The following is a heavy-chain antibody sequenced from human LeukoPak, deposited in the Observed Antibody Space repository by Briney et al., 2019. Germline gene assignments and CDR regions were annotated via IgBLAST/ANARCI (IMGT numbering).Heavy chain of an antibody. CDR1: GYSISKGYY. V-gene: IGHV4-38-2*02. Sequence: SGALSVTCTVSGYSISKGYYWGWIRQPPGKGLEWLGSIFWRGTTFYNPSLKGRLTMSVDTSKTQFSLNLGSLTVADTAVYYCAREPHLVVMTDIPLWFDPWGQGTLVTVSS. CDR3: AREPHLVVMTDIPLWFDP. CDR2: IFWRGTT. J-gene: IGHJ5*02. D-gene: IGHD2-21*02.